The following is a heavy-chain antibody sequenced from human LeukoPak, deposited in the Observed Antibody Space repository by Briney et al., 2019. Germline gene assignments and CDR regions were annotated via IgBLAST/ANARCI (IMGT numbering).Heavy chain of an antibody. V-gene: IGHV4-34*01. Sequence: PSATLSLTCAVAGGSFSGYYWSWIRQPPGKGLEWIGEINHSGSTTYNPSLKSRVTISVDTSKNQFSLKLSSVTAADTAVYYCAREGHYGGNVYYYYYYMDVWGKGTTVTVSS. CDR1: GGSFSGYY. CDR3: AREGHYGGNVYYYYYYMDV. CDR2: INHSGST. D-gene: IGHD4-23*01. J-gene: IGHJ6*03.